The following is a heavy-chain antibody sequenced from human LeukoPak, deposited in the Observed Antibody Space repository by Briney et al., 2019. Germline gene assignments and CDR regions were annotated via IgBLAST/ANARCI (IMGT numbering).Heavy chain of an antibody. D-gene: IGHD1-1*01. J-gene: IGHJ4*02. CDR3: VRATTGKNVGTSDY. Sequence: GGSLRLSCAASGFTFSSYWMSWVRQAPGKGLEWVANIKQDGSAKIYVDSVKGRFTLSRDNAENSLYLQMNSLRAEDTAVYYCVRATTGKNVGTSDYWGQGTLVTVSS. CDR1: GFTFSSYW. CDR2: IKQDGSAK. V-gene: IGHV3-7*04.